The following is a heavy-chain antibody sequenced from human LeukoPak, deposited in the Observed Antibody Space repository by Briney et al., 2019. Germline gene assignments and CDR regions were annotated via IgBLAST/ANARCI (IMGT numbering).Heavy chain of an antibody. CDR3: ARGSGSTIFGVVTRANWFDP. V-gene: IGHV4-38-2*01. CDR1: GGSFSGYY. CDR2: ICHSGST. D-gene: IGHD3-3*01. J-gene: IGHJ5*02. Sequence: PSETLSLTCAVYGGSFSGYYWGWLRQPPGKGLEWIGSICHSGSTYYNPSLKSRVTISVDTSKNQFSLKLSSVTAADTAVYYCARGSGSTIFGVVTRANWFDPWGQGTLVTVSS.